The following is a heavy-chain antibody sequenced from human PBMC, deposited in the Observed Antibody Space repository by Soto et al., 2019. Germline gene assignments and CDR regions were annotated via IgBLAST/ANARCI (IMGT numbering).Heavy chain of an antibody. CDR3: AIDVVWIEGYVFDF. CDR1: GFTFSSYA. V-gene: IGHV3-30-3*01. CDR2: ISYDGSNK. D-gene: IGHD2-15*01. Sequence: QVQLVESGGGVVQPGRSLRLSCAASGFTFSSYAMHWVRQAPGKGLAWVAVISYDGSNKYYADSVKGRFTIYSDNSKNTLYRKINSLRVEDTAVYYCAIDVVWIEGYVFDFCGQGTLGTASS. J-gene: IGHJ4*02.